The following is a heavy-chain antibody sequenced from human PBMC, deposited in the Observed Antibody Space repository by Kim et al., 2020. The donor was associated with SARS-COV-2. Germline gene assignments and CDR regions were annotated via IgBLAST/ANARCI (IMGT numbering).Heavy chain of an antibody. J-gene: IGHJ4*02. CDR2: MFHSGTT. D-gene: IGHD6-19*01. CDR1: GVSITSATW. Sequence: SETLSLTCAVSGVSITSATWWTWVRHPPGKGLEWIGEMFHSGTTNYNPSLKSRVTISVDKSKNHFSLNLNSVTAADTAVYYCSGSSGWYRLDYWGQGTLVTVSS. CDR3: SGSSGWYRLDY. V-gene: IGHV4-4*02.